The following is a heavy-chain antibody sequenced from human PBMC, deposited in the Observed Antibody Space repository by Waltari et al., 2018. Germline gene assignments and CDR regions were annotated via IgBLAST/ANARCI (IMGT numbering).Heavy chain of an antibody. CDR1: GFTFSSYG. V-gene: IGHV3-30*18. CDR3: AKGGDYYDSSGHGAFDI. J-gene: IGHJ3*02. Sequence: QVQLVESGGGVVQPGRSLRLSCAASGFTFSSYGMHWVRQAPGKGLEWVAVIWYDGSNKYYADSVKGRFTISRDNSKNTLYLQMNSLGAEDTAMYYCAKGGDYYDSSGHGAFDIWGQGTMVTVSS. CDR2: IWYDGSNK. D-gene: IGHD3-22*01.